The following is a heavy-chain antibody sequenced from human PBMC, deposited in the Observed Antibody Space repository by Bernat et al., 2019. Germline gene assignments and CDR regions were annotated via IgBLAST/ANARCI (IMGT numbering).Heavy chain of an antibody. V-gene: IGHV7-4-1*02. J-gene: IGHJ4*02. Sequence: QVRLVQSGSELKKPGASVKVSCKASGYIFSNYAMNGVRQAPGQGREWMGWINTNTGNPMYAQGFTGRFVFSLDTSVSTAYLQISSLKAEDTAVYYCARVLAPDCSGGSCYSLGVDYLGQGTVVTVSS. CDR2: INTNTGNP. CDR1: GYIFSNYA. CDR3: ARVLAPDCSGGSCYSLGVDY. D-gene: IGHD2-15*01.